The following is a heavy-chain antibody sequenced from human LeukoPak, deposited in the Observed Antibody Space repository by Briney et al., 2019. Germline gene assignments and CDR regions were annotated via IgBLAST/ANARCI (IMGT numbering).Heavy chain of an antibody. D-gene: IGHD3-22*01. CDR2: ISYDGSNK. J-gene: IGHJ4*02. CDR3: ARATNYYDSSGYLYYFDY. Sequence: GGSLRLSCAASGFTFSSYAMHWVRQAPGKGLEWVAVISYDGSNKYYADSVKGRFTISRDNSKNTLYLQMNSLRAGDTAVYYCARATNYYDSSGYLYYFDYWGQGTLVTVSS. V-gene: IGHV3-30*04. CDR1: GFTFSSYA.